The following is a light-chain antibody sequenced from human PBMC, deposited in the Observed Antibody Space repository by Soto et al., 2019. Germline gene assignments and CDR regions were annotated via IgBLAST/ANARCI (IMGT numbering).Light chain of an antibody. J-gene: IGKJ5*01. V-gene: IGKV3D-15*01. Sequence: EIVMTQSPATLSVSPGERATLSCRASQSVSSNLAWYQQKPGQAPRLLIYYISTRATGIPARFSGSGSGTEFTLTSNSLQSEDSAVYYCQQHNQWPITFGQGTRLEIK. CDR2: YIS. CDR1: QSVSSN. CDR3: QQHNQWPIT.